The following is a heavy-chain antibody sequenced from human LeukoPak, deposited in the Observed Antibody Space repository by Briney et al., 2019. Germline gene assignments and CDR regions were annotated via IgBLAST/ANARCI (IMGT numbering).Heavy chain of an antibody. J-gene: IGHJ6*02. CDR1: AFAFGSDG. CDR3: ARDKYSSGWYDYYYYGMDV. Sequence: GGSLRLSCISSAFAFGSDGMIWVRQAPGKGLEWVSSITSGGIIYYAASVKGRFTISRDNAKNSLYLQMNSLRAEDTAVYYCARDKYSSGWYDYYYYGMDVWGQGTTVTVSS. CDR2: ITSGGII. V-gene: IGHV3-21*04. D-gene: IGHD6-19*01.